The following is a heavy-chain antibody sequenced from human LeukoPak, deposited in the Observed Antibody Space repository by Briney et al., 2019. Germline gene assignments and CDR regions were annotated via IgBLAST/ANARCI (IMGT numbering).Heavy chain of an antibody. CDR2: ITTDGGKT. Sequence: QPGGSLRLSCAASGFTFNNHAIHWVRQAPGEGLEYVSAITTDGGKTYYADFVKGRFTISRDNSKHTVYLQMGSLRTEDMAIYYCARSSWYDNNGPFHYWGQGTLVTVSS. CDR1: GFTFNNHA. J-gene: IGHJ4*02. D-gene: IGHD3-22*01. V-gene: IGHV3-64*02. CDR3: ARSSWYDNNGPFHY.